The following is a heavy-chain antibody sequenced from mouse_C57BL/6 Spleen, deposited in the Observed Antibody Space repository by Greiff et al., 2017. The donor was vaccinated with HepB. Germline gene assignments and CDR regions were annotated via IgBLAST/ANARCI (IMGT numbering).Heavy chain of an antibody. Sequence: VQLQQSGAELVKPGASVKMSCKASGYTFTSYWITWVKQRPGQGLEWIGDIYPGSGSTNYNEKFKSKATLTVDTSSSTAYMQLSSLTSEDSAVYYCARRAYDYDAMDYWGQGTSVTVSS. CDR2: IYPGSGST. CDR3: ARRAYDYDAMDY. V-gene: IGHV1-55*01. J-gene: IGHJ4*01. D-gene: IGHD3-3*01. CDR1: GYTFTSYW.